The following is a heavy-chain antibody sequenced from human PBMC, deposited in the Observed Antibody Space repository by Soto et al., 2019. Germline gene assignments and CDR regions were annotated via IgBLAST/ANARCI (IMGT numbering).Heavy chain of an antibody. J-gene: IGHJ6*02. CDR2: ISWNSGSI. V-gene: IGHV3-9*01. CDR3: AKDIKSRYRSGWYVLDYYYGMDV. CDR1: GFTFDDYA. Sequence: PGGSLRLTCAASGFTFDDYAMHWVRQAPGKGLEWVSGISWNSGSIGYADSVKGRFTISRDNAKNSLYLQMNSLRAEDTALYYCAKDIKSRYRSGWYVLDYYYGMDVWGQGTTVTVYS. D-gene: IGHD6-19*01.